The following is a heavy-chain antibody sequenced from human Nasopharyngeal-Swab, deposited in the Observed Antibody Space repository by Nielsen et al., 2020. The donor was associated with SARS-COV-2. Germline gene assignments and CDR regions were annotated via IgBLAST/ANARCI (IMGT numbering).Heavy chain of an antibody. J-gene: IGHJ4*02. CDR2: ISYDGSNK. CDR1: GFTFSSYA. D-gene: IGHD6-6*01. Sequence: LKISCAASGFTFSSYAMHWVRQAPGKGLEWVAVISYDGSNKYYADSVKGRFTISRDNSKNTLYLQMNSLRAEDTAVYYCASARPVFDYWGQGTLVTVSS. CDR3: ASARPVFDY. V-gene: IGHV3-30-3*01.